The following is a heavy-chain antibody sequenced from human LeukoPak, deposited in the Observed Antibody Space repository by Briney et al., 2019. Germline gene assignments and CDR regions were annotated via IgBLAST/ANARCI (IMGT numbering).Heavy chain of an antibody. CDR2: IYSGGST. D-gene: IGHD3-9*01. Sequence: GGSLRLSCAASGFTVSSNYMSWVRQAPGKGLEGGSVIYSGGSTYYADSVKGRFTISRDNSKNTLYLQMNSLRAEDTAVYYCARVSRRLVPPNYYYYYMDVWGKGTTVTISS. CDR1: GFTVSSNY. CDR3: ARVSRRLVPPNYYYYYMDV. J-gene: IGHJ6*03. V-gene: IGHV3-53*01.